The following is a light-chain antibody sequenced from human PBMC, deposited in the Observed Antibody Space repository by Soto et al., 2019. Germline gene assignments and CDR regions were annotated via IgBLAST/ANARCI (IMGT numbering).Light chain of an antibody. CDR1: NNDVGGYNY. V-gene: IGLV2-14*01. J-gene: IGLJ3*02. CDR2: DVS. CDR3: SSYTSSSTPPWV. Sequence: QSVLTQPASVSGSPGQSITISCTGTNNDVGGYNYFSWYQQHPGKSPKLMIYDVSNRPSGVSNRFSGSKSGNTASLTISGLQAEDEADYYCSSYTSSSTPPWVFGGGTKVTVL.